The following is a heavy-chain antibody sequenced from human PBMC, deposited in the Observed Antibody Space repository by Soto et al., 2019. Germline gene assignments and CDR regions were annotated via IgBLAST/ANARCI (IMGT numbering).Heavy chain of an antibody. CDR3: ARDYRRALDY. V-gene: IGHV3-30-3*01. CDR2: VSYDGSDK. D-gene: IGHD3-16*02. Sequence: QVRLVESGGGVVQPGRSLRLSCAASGFTFSRFALHWVRQAPGMRLEWVAAVSYDGSDKYYADSVKGRFTPSRDNSKNTLYLQMNSLRGDDTAVYYCARDYRRALDYWGQGTPVTVSS. J-gene: IGHJ4*02. CDR1: GFTFSRFA.